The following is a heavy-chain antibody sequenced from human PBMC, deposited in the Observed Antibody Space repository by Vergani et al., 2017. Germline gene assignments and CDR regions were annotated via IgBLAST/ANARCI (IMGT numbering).Heavy chain of an antibody. Sequence: LESGGGLVQPGGSIRLSCFGSGFTFSTFNMHWVRQIPGKGLEYISGISSDGKSTNYAKSVKGRFTISRDISKNTLFLHMNSLRPEDTAVYYCAKVGRSEVAGTFGAFDIWGQGTMVTVSS. CDR2: ISSDGKST. D-gene: IGHD6-19*01. V-gene: IGHV3-64*04. J-gene: IGHJ3*02. CDR3: AKVGRSEVAGTFGAFDI. CDR1: GFTFSTFN.